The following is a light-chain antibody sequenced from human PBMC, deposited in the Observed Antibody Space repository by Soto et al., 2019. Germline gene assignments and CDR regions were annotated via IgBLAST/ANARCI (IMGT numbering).Light chain of an antibody. CDR1: ESLIHSDGSTY. CDR2: EVS. J-gene: IGKJ1*01. V-gene: IGKV2-30*02. CDR3: MQGTHWPWT. Sequence: DVVMTQSPLSLPVTLGQPASISCRSSESLIHSDGSTYLSWFQQRPGQSSRRLIYEVSDRDSGVPDRFSGSGSGTDFTLKISRVEAEDVGVYYCMQGTHWPWTFGQGTEVEIK.